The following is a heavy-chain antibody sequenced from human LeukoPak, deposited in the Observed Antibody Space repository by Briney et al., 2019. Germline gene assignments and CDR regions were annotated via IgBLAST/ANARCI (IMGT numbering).Heavy chain of an antibody. CDR3: AKALGGSGSNFDY. V-gene: IGHV3-23*01. CDR1: GFTFSSYA. CDR2: ISGSGGST. J-gene: IGHJ4*02. Sequence: PGGSLRLSCAASGFTFSSYAMNWVRQAPGKGLEWVSPISGSGGSTYYADSVNGRFTISRENSKSTLYLQMNSLRAEDTAVYYCAKALGGSGSNFDYWGQGTLVTVSS. D-gene: IGHD3-10*01.